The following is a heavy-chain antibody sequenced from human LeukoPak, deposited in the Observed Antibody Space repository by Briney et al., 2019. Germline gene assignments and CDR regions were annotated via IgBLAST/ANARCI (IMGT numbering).Heavy chain of an antibody. D-gene: IGHD1-26*01. CDR2: ISGSGGRT. CDR1: GFTFSSYG. CDR3: AKVVTPGSYYYGMDV. J-gene: IGHJ6*02. V-gene: IGHV3-23*01. Sequence: GGSLRLSCAASGFTFSSYGMSWVRQAPGKGLKWVSSISGSGGRTYYADSVKGRFTISRDNSKNTLYLQMNSLRAEDTAVYYCAKVVTPGSYYYGMDVWGQGTTVTVSS.